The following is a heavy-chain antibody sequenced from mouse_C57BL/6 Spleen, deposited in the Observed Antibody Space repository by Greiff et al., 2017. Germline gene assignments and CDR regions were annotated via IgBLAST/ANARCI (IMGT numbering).Heavy chain of an antibody. V-gene: IGHV5-17*01. Sequence: EVKLVESGGGLVKPGGSLKLSCAASGFTFSDYGMHWVRQAPEKGLEWVAYISSGSSTIYYADTVKGRFTISRDNAKNTLFLQMTSRRSEDTAIYYCARRGRGASYYFDYWGQGTTLTVSS. CDR1: GFTFSDYG. D-gene: IGHD3-3*01. CDR3: ARRGRGASYYFDY. CDR2: ISSGSSTI. J-gene: IGHJ2*01.